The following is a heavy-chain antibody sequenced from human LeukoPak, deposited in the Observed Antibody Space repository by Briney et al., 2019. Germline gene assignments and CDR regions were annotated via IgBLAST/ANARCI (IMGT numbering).Heavy chain of an antibody. CDR1: GYTFTTYY. CDR3: ASNSYYYDSSGFDAFDI. CDR2: INPSGSST. J-gene: IGHJ3*02. D-gene: IGHD3-22*01. V-gene: IGHV1-46*01. Sequence: ASVKVSCKASGYTFTTYYMHWVRQAPGQGLEWMGIINPSGSSTSYAQNFQGRVTMTRDTSTSTVYMEPSSLRSDDTAVYYCASNSYYYDSSGFDAFDIWGQGTMVTVTS.